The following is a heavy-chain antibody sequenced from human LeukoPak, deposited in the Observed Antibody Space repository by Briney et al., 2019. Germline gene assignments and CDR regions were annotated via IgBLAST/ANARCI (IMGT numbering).Heavy chain of an antibody. D-gene: IGHD4-17*01. CDR2: IYHSGST. Sequence: PSETLSLTCAVSGGSISSSNWWSWVRQPPGKGLEWIGEIYHSGSTNYNPSLKSRVTISVDKSKNQFSLKLSSVTAADTAVYYCARDKYDYGARYFDLWGRGTLVTVSS. CDR1: GGSISSSNW. J-gene: IGHJ2*01. CDR3: ARDKYDYGARYFDL. V-gene: IGHV4-4*02.